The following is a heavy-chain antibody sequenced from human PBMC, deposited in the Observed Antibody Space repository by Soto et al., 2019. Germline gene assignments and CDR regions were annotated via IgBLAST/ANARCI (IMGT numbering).Heavy chain of an antibody. CDR1: GGSVSDNY. CDR2: IHYSGGT. V-gene: IGHV4-59*02. J-gene: IGHJ4*02. D-gene: IGHD4-17*01. Sequence: SETLSLTCTVSGGSVSDNYWSWIRQPPEKGLKWIGYIHYSGGTNYNPSLKSRVTMSVDTSKNQFSLNLNSLTSANTPVYYCAIDTVTVNYFDSWGQGTLVTVSS. CDR3: AIDTVTVNYFDS.